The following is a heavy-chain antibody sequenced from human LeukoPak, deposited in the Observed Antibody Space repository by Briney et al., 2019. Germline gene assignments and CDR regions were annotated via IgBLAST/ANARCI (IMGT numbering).Heavy chain of an antibody. CDR3: ARGSNFDWLFPFDY. Sequence: EGMGWMNPNSGNTGYAQKFQGRVTMTRNTSISTAYMELSSLRSGDTAVYYCARGSNFDWLFPFDYWGQGTLVTVSS. CDR2: MNPNSGNT. J-gene: IGHJ4*02. V-gene: IGHV1-8*01. D-gene: IGHD3-9*01.